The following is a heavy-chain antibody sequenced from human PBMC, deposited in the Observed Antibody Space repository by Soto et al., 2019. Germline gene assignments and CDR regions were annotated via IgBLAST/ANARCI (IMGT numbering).Heavy chain of an antibody. CDR1: GGTFSRYS. V-gene: IGHV1-69*08. J-gene: IGHJ6*02. CDR2: IIPIFGIA. CDR3: AREDRDRETGLVPAAIDGIDV. D-gene: IGHD2-2*01. Sequence: QVQLVQSGAEVKKPGSSVKVSCKASGGTFSRYSITWVRQAPGHGLEWIGRIIPIFGIASYAPKFQGRVTITADESTSTADMELRSLRSDETAVYYCAREDRDRETGLVPAAIDGIDVWGQGTTVTVSS.